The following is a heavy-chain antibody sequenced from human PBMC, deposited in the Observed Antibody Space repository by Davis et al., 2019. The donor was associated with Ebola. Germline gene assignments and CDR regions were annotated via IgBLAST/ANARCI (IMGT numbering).Heavy chain of an antibody. Sequence: GGSLRLSCAASGFTFSSHGMSWVRQTPGKGLEWVAAITDSGGSTLYADSVKGRFTISRDNAKNTLYLQMNSLRAEDTAVYYCARDFDKVRTWGQGTLVTVSS. CDR3: ARDFDKVRT. V-gene: IGHV3-23*01. CDR2: ITDSGGST. CDR1: GFTFSSHG. D-gene: IGHD1-1*01. J-gene: IGHJ4*02.